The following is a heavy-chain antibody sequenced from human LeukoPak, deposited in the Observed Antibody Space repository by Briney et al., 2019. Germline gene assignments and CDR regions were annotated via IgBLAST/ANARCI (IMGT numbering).Heavy chain of an antibody. Sequence: GASVKVSCTASGYTFTSYYIHWVRQAPGQGLEWMGIINPSGGSTSYAQKFQGRVTMTRDTSTSTVYMELSSLRSEDTAVYYCARGHVVAATMRGWFDTWGQGTLVTVSS. CDR1: GYTFTSYY. D-gene: IGHD2-2*01. CDR2: INPSGGST. CDR3: ARGHVVAATMRGWFDT. J-gene: IGHJ5*02. V-gene: IGHV1-46*01.